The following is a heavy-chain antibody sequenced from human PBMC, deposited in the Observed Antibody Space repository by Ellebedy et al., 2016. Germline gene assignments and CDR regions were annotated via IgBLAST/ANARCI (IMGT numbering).Heavy chain of an antibody. CDR3: ARGGIDFDY. CDR1: GFSFSRYK. V-gene: IGHV3-7*01. CDR2: IKPGVSEK. J-gene: IGHJ4*02. D-gene: IGHD2-21*01. Sequence: GGSLRLXXAASGFSFSRYKMTWVRQAPGKGLEWVANIKPGVSEKYYLDSVEGRFTISRDDAKSAVYLQMTGLRADDTGFYYCARGGIDFDYWGQGALVTVSS.